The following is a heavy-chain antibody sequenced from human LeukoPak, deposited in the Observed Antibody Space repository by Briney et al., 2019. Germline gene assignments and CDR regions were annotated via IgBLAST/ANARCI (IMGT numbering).Heavy chain of an antibody. D-gene: IGHD4-11*01. CDR2: IRSKAYGGTT. J-gene: IGHJ4*02. CDR1: GFTFGDYA. Sequence: GGSLRLSCTASGFTFGDYAINWVRQAPGKGLEWVGFIRSKAYGGTTEYAASVKGRFTISRDDSKSIAYLQMNSLKSEDTAVYYCTQRLTSNYEVWGQGTLVTVSS. V-gene: IGHV3-49*04. CDR3: TQRLTSNYEV.